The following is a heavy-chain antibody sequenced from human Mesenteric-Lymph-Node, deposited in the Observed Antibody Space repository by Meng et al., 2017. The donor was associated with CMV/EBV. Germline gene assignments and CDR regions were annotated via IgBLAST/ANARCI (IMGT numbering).Heavy chain of an antibody. CDR1: GYTFTSYG. V-gene: IGHV1-18*01. CDR2: ISAYNGNA. D-gene: IGHD6-13*01. Sequence: CKASGYTFTSYGISWVRRAPGQGLEWMGWISAYNGNANYAQKLRGRVTLTTDTSTSTAYMELRSLRSDDTAVYYCARDLSRNLNFDYWGQGTLVTVSS. J-gene: IGHJ4*02. CDR3: ARDLSRNLNFDY.